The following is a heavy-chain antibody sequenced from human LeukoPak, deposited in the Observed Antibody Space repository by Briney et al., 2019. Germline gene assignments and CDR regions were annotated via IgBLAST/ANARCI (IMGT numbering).Heavy chain of an antibody. D-gene: IGHD1-1*01. Sequence: PGGSLRLSCTTSGFTFGDYAMSWFRQAPGKGLEWVGFIRSKVYGGTTEYAASVKGRFTISRDDSKSIAYLQMNSLKTEDTAVYYCTRTRDGGVPRFDYWGQGTLVTVSS. V-gene: IGHV3-49*03. J-gene: IGHJ4*02. CDR3: TRTRDGGVPRFDY. CDR1: GFTFGDYA. CDR2: IRSKVYGGTT.